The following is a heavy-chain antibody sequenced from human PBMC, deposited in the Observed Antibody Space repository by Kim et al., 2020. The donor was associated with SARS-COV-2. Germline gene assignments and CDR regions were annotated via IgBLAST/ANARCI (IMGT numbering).Heavy chain of an antibody. CDR3: ASITGSLRYSSTPGAFDI. CDR1: GFTFSSYA. J-gene: IGHJ3*02. V-gene: IGHV3-30*04. CDR2: ISYDGSNK. Sequence: GGSLRLSCAASGFTFSSYAMHWVRQAPGKGLEWVAVISYDGSNKYYADSVKGRFTISRDNSKNTLYLQMNSLRAEDTAVYYCASITGSLRYSSTPGAFDIWGQGTMVTVSS. D-gene: IGHD5-18*01.